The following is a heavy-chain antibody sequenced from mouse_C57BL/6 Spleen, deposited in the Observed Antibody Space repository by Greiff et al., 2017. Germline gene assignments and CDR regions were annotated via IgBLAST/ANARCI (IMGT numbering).Heavy chain of an antibody. CDR2: IYPGSGNT. D-gene: IGHD5-1*01. Sequence: QVQLQQSGAELVRPGASVKLSCKASGYTFTDYYINWVKQRPGQGLEWIARIYPGSGNTYYNEKFKGKATLTAEKSSSTAYMQLSSLTSEDSAVYFCAREKDLYAMDYWGQGTSVTVSS. CDR1: GYTFTDYY. CDR3: AREKDLYAMDY. J-gene: IGHJ4*01. V-gene: IGHV1-76*01.